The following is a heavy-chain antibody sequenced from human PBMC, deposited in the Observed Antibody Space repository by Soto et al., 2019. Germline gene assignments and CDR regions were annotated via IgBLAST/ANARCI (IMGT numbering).Heavy chain of an antibody. D-gene: IGHD2-15*01. CDR1: GYTFTSYG. CDR3: ARNGYCSGGSCYYEYYYYYMDV. V-gene: IGHV1-18*01. Sequence: ASVKFSCKASGYTFTSYGISWVRQAPGQGLEWMGWISAYNGNTNYAQKLQGRVTMTTDTSTSTAYMELRSLRSDDTAVYYCARNGYCSGGSCYYEYYYYYMDVWGKGTTVTVSS. J-gene: IGHJ6*03. CDR2: ISAYNGNT.